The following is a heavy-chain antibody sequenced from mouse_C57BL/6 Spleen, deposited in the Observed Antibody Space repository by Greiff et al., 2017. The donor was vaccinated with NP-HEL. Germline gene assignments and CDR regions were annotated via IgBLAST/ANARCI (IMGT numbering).Heavy chain of an antibody. V-gene: IGHV1-31*01. D-gene: IGHD4-1*01. CDR2: IYPYNGVS. CDR1: GYSFTGYY. CDR3: ATPGTYFDV. J-gene: IGHJ1*03. Sequence: DVHLVESGPELVKPGASVKISCKASGYSFTGYYMHWVKQSHGNILDWIGYIYPYNGVSSYNQKFKGKATLTVDKSSSTAYMELRSLTSEDSAVYYCATPGTYFDVWGTGTTVTVSS.